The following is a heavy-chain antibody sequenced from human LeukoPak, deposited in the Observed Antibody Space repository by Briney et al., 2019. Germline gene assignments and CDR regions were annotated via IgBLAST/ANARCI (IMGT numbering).Heavy chain of an antibody. V-gene: IGHV1-8*01. J-gene: IGHJ4*02. CDR1: GYTFTSYD. Sequence: ASVKVSCKASGYTFTSYDINWMRQAPGQGLEWVGWMNPNSGNAGYAQTFQGKLTMTRNTSIKTAYMELSSLRSEDTAVYYCARRFYDNLTGHTWYDYWGQGTLVTVSS. D-gene: IGHD3-9*01. CDR2: MNPNSGNA. CDR3: ARRFYDNLTGHTWYDY.